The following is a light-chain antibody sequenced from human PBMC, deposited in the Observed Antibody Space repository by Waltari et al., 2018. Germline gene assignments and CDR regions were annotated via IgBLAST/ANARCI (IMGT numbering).Light chain of an antibody. J-gene: IGLJ2*01. CDR1: NSDVGGYDF. CDR2: AVS. Sequence: QSALTQPPSASGPPGQSVTISCTGTNSDVGGYDFVSWYQQHPVKAPKLMIYAVSKRRSGVPDRFSGYKSVNTASLTVSGLQADDEADYYCCSYAGGNNLLFGGGTKLTVL. V-gene: IGLV2-8*01. CDR3: CSYAGGNNLL.